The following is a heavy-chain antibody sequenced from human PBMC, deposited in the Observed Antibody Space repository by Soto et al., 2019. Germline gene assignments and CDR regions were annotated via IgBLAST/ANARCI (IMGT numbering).Heavy chain of an antibody. CDR1: GFTFSSYG. CDR3: AREGLRYFDWLSNLPNWFDP. CDR2: IWYDGSNK. V-gene: IGHV3-33*01. J-gene: IGHJ5*02. D-gene: IGHD3-9*01. Sequence: GGSLRLSCAASGFTFSSYGMHWVRQAPGKGLEWVAVIWYDGSNKYYADSVKGRFTISRDNSKNTLYLQMNSLRAEDTAVYYCAREGLRYFDWLSNLPNWFDPWGHGTLVTVSS.